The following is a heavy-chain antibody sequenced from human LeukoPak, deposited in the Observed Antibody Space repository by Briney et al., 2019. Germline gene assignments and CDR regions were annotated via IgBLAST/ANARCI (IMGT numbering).Heavy chain of an antibody. Sequence: GGSLRLSCAASGFTFDDYAMRWVRQAPGKGLEWVSGISWNSGSIGYADSVKGRFTISRDNAKNSLYLQMNSLRAEDTALYYCAKCSGSYYNVVGPFDYWGQGTLVTVSS. J-gene: IGHJ4*02. CDR2: ISWNSGSI. V-gene: IGHV3-9*01. D-gene: IGHD3-10*02. CDR3: AKCSGSYYNVVGPFDY. CDR1: GFTFDDYA.